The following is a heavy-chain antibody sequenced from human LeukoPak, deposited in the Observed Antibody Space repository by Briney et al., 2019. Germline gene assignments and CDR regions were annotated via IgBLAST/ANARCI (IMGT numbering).Heavy chain of an antibody. J-gene: IGHJ6*02. CDR2: IKQDGSEK. D-gene: IGHD6-13*01. Sequence: SGGSLRLSCAASGFTFSSYWMSWVRQAPGKGLEWVANIKQDGSEKYYVDSVKGRFTISRDNAKNSLYLQMNSLRAEDTAVYYCARSDSSSHYYYYYYGMDVWGQGTTVTVSS. V-gene: IGHV3-7*04. CDR3: ARSDSSSHYYYYYYGMDV. CDR1: GFTFSSYW.